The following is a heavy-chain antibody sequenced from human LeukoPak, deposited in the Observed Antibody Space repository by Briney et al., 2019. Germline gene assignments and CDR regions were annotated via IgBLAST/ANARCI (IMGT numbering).Heavy chain of an antibody. V-gene: IGHV1-24*01. CDR2: FDPEDGET. CDR1: GYTLTELS. D-gene: IGHD6-13*01. CDR3: ATDLSSNTQYNWFDP. Sequence: ASVKVSCKVSGYTLTELSMHWVRQAPGKGLEWMGGFDPEDGETIYAQKFQGRVTMTEDTSTDTAYMELSSLRSEDTAVYYCATDLSSNTQYNWFDPWGQGTLVTVSS. J-gene: IGHJ5*02.